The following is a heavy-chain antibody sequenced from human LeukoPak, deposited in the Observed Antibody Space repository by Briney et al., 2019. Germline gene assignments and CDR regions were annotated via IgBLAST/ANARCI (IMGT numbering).Heavy chain of an antibody. CDR3: ARDRGGYDYRNYYYYYYMDV. CDR1: GFTFSSYE. CDR2: ISSSGSTI. J-gene: IGHJ6*03. D-gene: IGHD5-12*01. V-gene: IGHV3-48*03. Sequence: PGGSLRLSCAASGFTFSSYEMNWVRQAPGKGLEWVSYISSSGSTIYYADSVKGRFTISRDNAKNSLYLQMNSLRAEDTAVYYCARDRGGYDYRNYYYYYYMDVWGKGTTVTISS.